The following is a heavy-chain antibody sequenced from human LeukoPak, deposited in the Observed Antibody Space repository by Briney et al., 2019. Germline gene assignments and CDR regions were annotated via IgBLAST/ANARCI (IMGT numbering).Heavy chain of an antibody. CDR3: AKHWGGGGYPPS. Sequence: SETLSLTCTVSGGSISSTNFYWGWIRQPPGKGLEWIGSVHSNGNSYYTPSLKSPVTISVDTSKNQFSLYLRSVTAADTAAYYCAKHWGGGGYPPSGGRGTRVTVSS. CDR2: VHSNGNS. V-gene: IGHV4-39*01. J-gene: IGHJ4*02. CDR1: GGSISSTNFY. D-gene: IGHD1-26*01.